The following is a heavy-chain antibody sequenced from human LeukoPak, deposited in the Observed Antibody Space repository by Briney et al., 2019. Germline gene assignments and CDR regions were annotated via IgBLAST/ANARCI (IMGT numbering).Heavy chain of an antibody. CDR3: AGEEMAAAGPPLGPTPY. J-gene: IGHJ4*02. Sequence: SETLSLTCAVYGGSFSGYYWSWIRQPPGKGLEWIGEINHSGSTNYNPSLKSRVTISVDTSKNQFSLKLSSVTAADTAVYYCAGEEMAAAGPPLGPTPYWGQGTLVTVSS. CDR2: INHSGST. V-gene: IGHV4-34*01. CDR1: GGSFSGYY. D-gene: IGHD6-13*01.